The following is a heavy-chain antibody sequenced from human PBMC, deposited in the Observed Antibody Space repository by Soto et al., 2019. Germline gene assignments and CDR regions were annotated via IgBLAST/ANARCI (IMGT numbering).Heavy chain of an antibody. V-gene: IGHV1-18*01. CDR3: ARGLDRRGTYYAFDN. J-gene: IGHJ4*02. D-gene: IGHD1-26*01. CDR1: GYTPTNYD. CDR2: ISAYNGNT. Sequence: QVPLVQSGPEVKKPGASVKVSCKTSGYTPTNYDIGWVRQAPGQGLEYMGWISAYNGNTNYARKLQDRGTLTTDTTPRTAHMELRSLPSDDTAIYSGARGLDRRGTYYAFDNWGQGTLVTVSS.